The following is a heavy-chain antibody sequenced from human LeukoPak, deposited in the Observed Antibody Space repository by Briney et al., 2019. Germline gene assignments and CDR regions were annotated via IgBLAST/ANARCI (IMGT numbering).Heavy chain of an antibody. CDR1: GFTFSSYG. V-gene: IGHV3-30*02. D-gene: IGHD2-15*01. Sequence: GGSLRLSCAASGFTFSSYGMHWVRQAPGKGLEWVAFIRYDGSNKYYADSVKGRFTISRDNSKNTLYLQMNSLRAEDTAVYYCARDRGYCSGGSCYSDYYYGMDVWGQGTTVTVSS. CDR2: IRYDGSNK. CDR3: ARDRGYCSGGSCYSDYYYGMDV. J-gene: IGHJ6*02.